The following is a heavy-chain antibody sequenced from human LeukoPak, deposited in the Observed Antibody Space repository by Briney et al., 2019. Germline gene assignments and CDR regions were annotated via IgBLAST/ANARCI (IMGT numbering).Heavy chain of an antibody. CDR1: GFTFTNYA. D-gene: IGHD2-21*02. J-gene: IGHJ3*02. CDR2: ISYDGSNK. V-gene: IGHV3-30*04. Sequence: PGGSLRLSCAASGFTFTNYAMNWVRQAPGKGLEWVAVISYDGSNKYYADSVKGRFTISRDNSKNTLYLQMDSLRAEDTAVYYCAKRRIAYCGGDCYFDAFDIWGQGTMVTVSS. CDR3: AKRRIAYCGGDCYFDAFDI.